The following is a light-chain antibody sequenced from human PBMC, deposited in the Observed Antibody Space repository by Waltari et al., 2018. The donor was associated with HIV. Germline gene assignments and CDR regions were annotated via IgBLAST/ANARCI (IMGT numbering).Light chain of an antibody. J-gene: IGKJ4*01. CDR3: QQSHSTPLT. CDR2: AAS. V-gene: IGKV1-39*01. Sequence: DILMTQSPSSLSASVGDRVTLTCRASQSINTYLNWYQQRPGKAPKLLIYAASALQSGVPSRFSGSGSGTDFTLTISSLQPEDFATYYCQQSHSTPLTFGGGTKVDVK. CDR1: QSINTY.